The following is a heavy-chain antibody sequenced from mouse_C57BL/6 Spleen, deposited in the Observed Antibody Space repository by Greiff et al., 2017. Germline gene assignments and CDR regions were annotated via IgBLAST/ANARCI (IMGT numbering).Heavy chain of an antibody. CDR2: ISSGSSTI. Sequence: EVQLVESGGGLVKPGGSLKLSCAASGFTFSDYGMHWVRQAPEKGLEWVAYISSGSSTIYYADTVKGRFTISRDNAKNTLFLQMTSLRSEDTAMYYCARIYYGNYVYFDYWGQGTTLTVSS. D-gene: IGHD2-1*01. V-gene: IGHV5-17*01. CDR1: GFTFSDYG. CDR3: ARIYYGNYVYFDY. J-gene: IGHJ2*01.